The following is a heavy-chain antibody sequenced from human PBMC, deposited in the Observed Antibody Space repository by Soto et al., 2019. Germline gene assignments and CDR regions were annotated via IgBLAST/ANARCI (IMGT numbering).Heavy chain of an antibody. Sequence: PGESLKISCKGSGYSFTSYWIGWVRQMPGKGLEWMGIIYPGDSDTRYSPSFQGQVTISADKSISTAYLQWSSLKASDTAMYYCARQRGTVTTYHYYYYGMDVWGQGTTVTVYS. CDR3: ARQRGTVTTYHYYYYGMDV. J-gene: IGHJ6*02. CDR2: IYPGDSDT. V-gene: IGHV5-51*01. CDR1: GYSFTSYW. D-gene: IGHD4-17*01.